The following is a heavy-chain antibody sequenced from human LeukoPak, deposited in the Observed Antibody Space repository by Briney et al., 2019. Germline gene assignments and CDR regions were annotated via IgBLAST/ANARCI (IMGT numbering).Heavy chain of an antibody. CDR1: GFTFSSYA. D-gene: IGHD1-26*01. Sequence: PGGSLRLSCAASGFTFSSYAMHWVRQAPGKGLEWVAVISYDGSNKYYADFVKGRFTISRDNSKNTLYLQMNSLRAEDTAVYYCASLYSADYWGQGTLVAVSS. CDR2: ISYDGSNK. J-gene: IGHJ4*02. CDR3: ASLYSADY. V-gene: IGHV3-30-3*01.